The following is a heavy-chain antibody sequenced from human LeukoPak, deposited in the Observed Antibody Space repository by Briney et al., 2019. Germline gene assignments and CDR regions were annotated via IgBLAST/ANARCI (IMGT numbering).Heavy chain of an antibody. Sequence: SETLSLTCTVSGGSISSGGYYWSWIRQPPGKGLEWIGYIYYSGSTYYNPSLKSRVTISVDTSKNQFSLKLSSVTAADTAVYYCARGYEYSSSSAFDYWGQGTLVTVSS. D-gene: IGHD6-6*01. CDR2: IYYSGST. V-gene: IGHV4-30-4*08. CDR1: GGSISSGGYY. J-gene: IGHJ4*02. CDR3: ARGYEYSSSSAFDY.